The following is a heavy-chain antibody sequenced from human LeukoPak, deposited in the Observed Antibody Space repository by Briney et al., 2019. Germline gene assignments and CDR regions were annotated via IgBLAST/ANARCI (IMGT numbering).Heavy chain of an antibody. J-gene: IGHJ1*01. V-gene: IGHV4-59*01. CDR3: ARAQWEQQVQH. CDR2: IYYSGST. D-gene: IGHD1-26*01. CDR1: GGSISSYY. Sequence: PSETLSLTCTVSGGSISSYYWSWIRQPPGKGLEWIGYIYYSGSTNYNPSLKSRVTISVDTSKNQFSLKLSSVTAADTAVYYCARAQWEQQVQHWGQGTLVTVSS.